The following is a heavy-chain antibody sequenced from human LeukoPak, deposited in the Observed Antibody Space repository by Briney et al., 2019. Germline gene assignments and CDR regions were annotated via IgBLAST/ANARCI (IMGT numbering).Heavy chain of an antibody. CDR2: INTSTGNP. D-gene: IGHD2/OR15-2a*01. CDR1: GYTFTSYA. CDR3: ASFTSDYYYYGMDV. J-gene: IGHJ6*02. Sequence: ASVKVSCKASGYTFTSYAMNWVRQAPGQGLEWMGWINTSTGNPTYAQGFTGRFVFSLDTSVSTAYLQISSLKAEDTAVYYCASFTSDYYYYGMDVWGQEATVTVSS. V-gene: IGHV7-4-1*02.